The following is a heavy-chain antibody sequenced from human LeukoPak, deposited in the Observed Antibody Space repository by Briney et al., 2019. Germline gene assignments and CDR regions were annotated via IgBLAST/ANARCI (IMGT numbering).Heavy chain of an antibody. D-gene: IGHD5-18*01. Sequence: GASVKVSCKASGYSFTGTYLHCVRQAPGQGLEWMGWINPNSGDTKYAQKFQGRVTMTRDTSISTAYMELSRLRSDDTAVYYCASSQPGYSYGLYCCFNLWGRGTLVTVSS. CDR1: GYSFTGTY. CDR3: ASSQPGYSYGLYCCFNL. V-gene: IGHV1-2*02. CDR2: INPNSGDT. J-gene: IGHJ2*01.